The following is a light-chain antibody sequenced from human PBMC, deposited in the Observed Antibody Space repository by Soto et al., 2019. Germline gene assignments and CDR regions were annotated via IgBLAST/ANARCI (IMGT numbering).Light chain of an antibody. V-gene: IGKV1-6*01. CDR2: GAS. Sequence: AIQMTQSPSSLSASVGDRVTITCRASQGIRTDLGWYQHQPGKAPKLLIYGASSLQTGVPSSFSGSGSGTDFTLTISSLQPDDFATYYCLQDYNYPRTFGQGTKVESK. J-gene: IGKJ1*01. CDR1: QGIRTD. CDR3: LQDYNYPRT.